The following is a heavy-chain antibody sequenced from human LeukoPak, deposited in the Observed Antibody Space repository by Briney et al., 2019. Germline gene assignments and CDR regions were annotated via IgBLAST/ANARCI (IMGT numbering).Heavy chain of an antibody. V-gene: IGHV1-46*01. J-gene: IGHJ4*02. CDR2: INPSGGST. CDR1: GYTFTSYA. D-gene: IGHD4-17*01. CDR3: AREGHGDYVVDY. Sequence: ASVKVSCKASGYTFTSYAMHWVRQAPGQGLEWMGIINPSGGSTSYAQKFQGRVTMTRDTSTSTVYMELSSLRSEDTAVYYCAREGHGDYVVDYWGQGTLVTVSS.